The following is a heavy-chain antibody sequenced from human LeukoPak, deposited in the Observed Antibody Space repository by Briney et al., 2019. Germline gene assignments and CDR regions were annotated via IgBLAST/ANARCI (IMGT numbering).Heavy chain of an antibody. D-gene: IGHD5-18*01. V-gene: IGHV4-59*08. CDR3: AGHQEGQLWPRYYYYGRDV. CDR1: GGSLSTYY. Sequence: PSQTLSLTCTVSGGSLSTYYWSWVPQPPGRGLEGSGDIYYSGRTNYNPSLTSRGTISVDQSKHQFSLKLSPVAAADPGVFYCAGHQEGQLWPRYYYYGRDVWGQGPTVTVSS. J-gene: IGHJ6*02. CDR2: IYYSGRT.